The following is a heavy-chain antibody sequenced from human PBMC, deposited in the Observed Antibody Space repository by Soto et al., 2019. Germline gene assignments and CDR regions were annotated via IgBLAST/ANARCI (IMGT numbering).Heavy chain of an antibody. J-gene: IGHJ5*02. D-gene: IGHD6-19*01. CDR2: MNPNSGNT. V-gene: IGHV1-8*01. CDR1: GYTFTSYD. CDR3: ARGKVYRSGWRHEYNWFDP. Sequence: QVQLVQSGAEVKKPGASVKVSCKASGYTFTSYDINWVRQATGQGLEWMGWMNPNSGNTGYAQKFQGRVTMTRNTSISTAYMELSSLRSEDTAVYYCARGKVYRSGWRHEYNWFDPWGQGTLVTVSS.